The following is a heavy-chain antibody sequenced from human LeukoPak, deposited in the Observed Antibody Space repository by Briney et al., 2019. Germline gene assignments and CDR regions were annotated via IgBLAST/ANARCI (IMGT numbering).Heavy chain of an antibody. V-gene: IGHV3-30*18. CDR3: AKDLRELGIPGDAFDT. Sequence: GGSLRXXXAASGFTXXXXXXXXVRQXPGXXXXXXXXXSSVGXNXYYADSVXXXXTXSRDNSKNTLYLQMNSLRAEXXAVYYCAKDLRELGIPGDAFDTWGQGTMVTVSS. CDR1: GFTXXXXX. CDR2: XSSVGXNX. J-gene: IGHJ3*02. D-gene: IGHD7-27*01.